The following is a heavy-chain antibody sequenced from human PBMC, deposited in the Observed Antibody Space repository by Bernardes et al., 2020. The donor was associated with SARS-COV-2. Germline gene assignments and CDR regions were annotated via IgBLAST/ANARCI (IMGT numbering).Heavy chain of an antibody. CDR1: GGSISSSSYY. CDR3: AIGIAVADSQRYNAMDV. Sequence: SETLSLTCTVSGGSISSSSYYWGWIRQPPGKGLEWIGSIYYSGSTYYNPSLRGRVTISVDTSKNQFSLKLTSVTAADTAVYYCAIGIAVADSQRYNAMDVWGQGTTVTVSS. CDR2: IYYSGST. V-gene: IGHV4-39*01. D-gene: IGHD6-19*01. J-gene: IGHJ6*02.